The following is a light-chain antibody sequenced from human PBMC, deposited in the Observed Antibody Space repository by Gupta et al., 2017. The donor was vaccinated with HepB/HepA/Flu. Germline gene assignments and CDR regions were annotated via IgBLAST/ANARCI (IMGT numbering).Light chain of an antibody. CDR1: QSVSNN. Sequence: IVITHSRPTLSVSPGDRATLSCMPSQSVSNNLVWYQQKPGQPPRLLIYDASTRPTGVPARFIGSGSGTEFTLTISSLQSEDFAVYYCQQSNNWPFTFGHGTRVDIK. CDR3: QQSNNWPFT. V-gene: IGKV3-15*01. CDR2: DAS. J-gene: IGKJ3*01.